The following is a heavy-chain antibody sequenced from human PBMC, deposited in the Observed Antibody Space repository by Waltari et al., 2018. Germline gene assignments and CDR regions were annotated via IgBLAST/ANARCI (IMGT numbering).Heavy chain of an antibody. Sequence: EVQLVESGGGLVQPGGSLRLSCEASEFTFSLYWMHWVRQVPGKGLELVLRSNGDGSSISYADSVKGRFTISKDNARNTVYLQMNSLRAEDTAIYYCARGARRTSQTTGWWYFDLWGRGTLLTVSS. J-gene: IGHJ2*01. CDR3: ARGARRTSQTTGWWYFDL. D-gene: IGHD4-17*01. CDR1: EFTFSLYW. V-gene: IGHV3-74*01. CDR2: SNGDGSSI.